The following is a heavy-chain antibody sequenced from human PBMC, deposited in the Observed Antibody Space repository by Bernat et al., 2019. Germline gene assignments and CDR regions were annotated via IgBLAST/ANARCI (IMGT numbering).Heavy chain of an antibody. J-gene: IGHJ4*02. Sequence: QVQLQQWGAGLLKPSETLSLTCAVYGCSFSGYYWSWIRQPPGTGLEWIGEINHSGSTNYNPSLKSRVTISVDTSKNQFSLKLSSVTAADTAVYYCARAKGLLWFRELLPNYFDYWGQGTLVTVSS. V-gene: IGHV4-34*01. CDR1: GCSFSGYY. CDR2: INHSGST. CDR3: ARAKGLLWFRELLPNYFDY. D-gene: IGHD3-10*01.